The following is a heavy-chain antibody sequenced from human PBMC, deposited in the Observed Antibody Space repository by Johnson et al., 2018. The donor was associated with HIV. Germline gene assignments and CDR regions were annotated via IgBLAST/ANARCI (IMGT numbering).Heavy chain of an antibody. CDR1: GFTFDDFA. CDR3: AKDLLGGNKGFDAFDI. V-gene: IGHV3-9*01. CDR2: ISWNSNSI. D-gene: IGHD4-23*01. J-gene: IGHJ3*02. Sequence: EVQLVESGGGLVQPGRSLRLSCAASGFTFDDFAMHWVRQAPGKGLEWVSGISWNSNSIGYADSVKGRFTFSRDNTKNSMYLQMNRLRAEDTALYYCAKDLLGGNKGFDAFDIGGQGTMVTVSS.